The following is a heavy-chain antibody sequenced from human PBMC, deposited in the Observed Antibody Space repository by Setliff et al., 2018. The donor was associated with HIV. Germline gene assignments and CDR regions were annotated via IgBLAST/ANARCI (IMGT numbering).Heavy chain of an antibody. V-gene: IGHV7-4-1*02. CDR1: GYTFTSYA. Sequence: ASVKVSCKASGYTFTSYAMNWVRQAPGQGLECMGWINTNTGNPTYAQGFTGRLVFSLDTSVSTAYLQISSLKAEDTAVYYCARDRYHYGSGSYYQSGSDAFDIWGQGTMVTVSS. CDR3: ARDRYHYGSGSYYQSGSDAFDI. D-gene: IGHD3-10*01. J-gene: IGHJ3*02. CDR2: INTNTGNP.